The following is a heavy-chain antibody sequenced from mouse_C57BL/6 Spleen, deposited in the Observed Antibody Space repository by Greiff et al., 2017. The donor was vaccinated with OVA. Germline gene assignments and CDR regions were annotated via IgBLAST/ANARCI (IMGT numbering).Heavy chain of an antibody. D-gene: IGHD2-5*01. CDR2: IYPGDGDT. Sequence: LVEPGPELVKPGASVKFSCKASGYAFSSSWMNWVKQRPGQGLEWIGLIYPGDGDTNYNGKFKGKATLTADKSSSPAYMQLSSLTSEDSAVYFCAMSNYSSSLYYAMDYWGQGTSVTVSS. CDR1: GYAFSSSW. V-gene: IGHV1-82*01. CDR3: AMSNYSSSLYYAMDY. J-gene: IGHJ4*01.